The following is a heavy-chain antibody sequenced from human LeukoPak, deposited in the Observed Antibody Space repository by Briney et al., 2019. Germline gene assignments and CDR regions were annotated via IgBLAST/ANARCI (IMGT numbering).Heavy chain of an antibody. CDR3: ARAYPTTTTYGSGSYYYYGMDV. Sequence: GGSLRLSCAASGFTFSSYDMHWARQATGKGLEWVSAIGTAGDTYYPGSVKGRFTIPRENAKNSLYLQMNSLRAGDTAVYYCARAYPTTTTYGSGSYYYYGMDVWGQGTTVTVSS. CDR1: GFTFSSYD. J-gene: IGHJ6*02. V-gene: IGHV3-13*01. CDR2: IGTAGDT. D-gene: IGHD3-10*01.